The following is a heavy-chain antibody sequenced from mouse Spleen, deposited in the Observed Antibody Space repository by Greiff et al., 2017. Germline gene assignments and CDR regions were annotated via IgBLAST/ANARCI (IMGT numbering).Heavy chain of an antibody. D-gene: IGHD1-1*01. CDR2: IDPSDSYT. CDR3: ARHGLLRADYFDV. CDR1: GYTFTSYW. V-gene: IGHV1-50*01. J-gene: IGHJ1*01. Sequence: QVQLQQPGAELVKPGASVKLSCKASGYTFTSYWMQWVKQRPGQGLEWIGEIDPSDSYTNYNQKFKGKATLTVDTSSSTAYMQLSSLTSEDSAVYYCARHGLLRADYFDVWGAGTTVTVSS.